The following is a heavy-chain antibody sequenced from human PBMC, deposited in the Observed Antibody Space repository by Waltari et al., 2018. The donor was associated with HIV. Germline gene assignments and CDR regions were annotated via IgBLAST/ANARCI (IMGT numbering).Heavy chain of an antibody. J-gene: IGHJ4*02. V-gene: IGHV3-21*01. D-gene: IGHD3-22*01. CDR3: ARDPSMIVVVAGRDFDY. Sequence: ELVESGGGLVKPGGSLRLSCAASGFSFRDYSMNWVRQAPGKGLEWVASISRASAYTYYADSVKGRFTISRDNARNSLYLQMNSLRAEDTAVYYCARDPSMIVVVAGRDFDYWGQGTLVTVSS. CDR2: ISRASAYT. CDR1: GFSFRDYS.